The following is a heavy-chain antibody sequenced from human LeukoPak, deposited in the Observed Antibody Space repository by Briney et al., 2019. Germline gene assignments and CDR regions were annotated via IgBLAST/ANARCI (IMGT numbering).Heavy chain of an antibody. CDR2: ISAYNGNT. CDR1: GYTFTSYG. CDR3: ARVVLRFGELLLGGTNWFDP. V-gene: IGHV1-18*01. Sequence: ASVKVSCKASGYTFTSYGISWVRQAPGQGLEWMGWISAYNGNTNYAQKLQGRVTMTTDTSTSTAYMELRSLRSDDTAVYYCARVVLRFGELLLGGTNWFDPWGQGTLVTVSS. D-gene: IGHD3-10*01. J-gene: IGHJ5*02.